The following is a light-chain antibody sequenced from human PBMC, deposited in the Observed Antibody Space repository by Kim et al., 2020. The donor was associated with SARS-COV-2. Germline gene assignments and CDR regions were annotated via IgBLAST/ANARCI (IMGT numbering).Light chain of an antibody. CDR2: WAS. Sequence: ANLNFPSSLTVVYNPNHKIYLAWYQQKPVQAPQLLIYWASIRESRVSDRFSGSVSETDFTLPIRNLQAADVAVYYCQQYSSTPPSFGQGTKLEIK. CDR1: LTVVYNPNHKIY. J-gene: IGKJ2*03. V-gene: IGKV4-1*01. CDR3: QQYSSTPPS.